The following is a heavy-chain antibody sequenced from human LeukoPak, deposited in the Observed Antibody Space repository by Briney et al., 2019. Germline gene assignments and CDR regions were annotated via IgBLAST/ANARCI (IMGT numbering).Heavy chain of an antibody. J-gene: IGHJ4*02. D-gene: IGHD6-13*01. CDR2: IYSGGST. V-gene: IGHV3-66*01. CDR1: GFTVSSNY. Sequence: GGSLRLSCAASGFTVSSNYMSWVRQAPGKGLEWVSVIYSGGSTYYADSVKGRFTISRDNSKNTLYLQMNSLRAEDTAVYYCARDRSSSSWYWVYWGQGTLVTVSS. CDR3: ARDRSSSSWYWVY.